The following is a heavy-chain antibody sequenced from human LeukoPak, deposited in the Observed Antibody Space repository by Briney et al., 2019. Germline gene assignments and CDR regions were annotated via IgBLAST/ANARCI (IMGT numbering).Heavy chain of an antibody. CDR3: AKDESLYYYGSGSYYKT. CDR1: GFTCDDYA. CDR2: ISWNSGSI. D-gene: IGHD3-10*01. J-gene: IGHJ5*02. V-gene: IGHV3-9*01. Sequence: PGGSLRLYCAASGFTCDDYAMHWVRQAPGKGLEWVSGISWNSGSIGYADSVKGRFTISRDNAKNSLYLQMNSLRAEDTALYYCAKDESLYYYGSGSYYKTWGQGTLVTVSS.